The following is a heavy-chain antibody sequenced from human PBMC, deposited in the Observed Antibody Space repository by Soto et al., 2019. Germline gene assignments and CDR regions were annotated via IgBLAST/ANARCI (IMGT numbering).Heavy chain of an antibody. D-gene: IGHD2-15*01. Sequence: GESLKISCAASGFTFSSYAMSWVRQAPGKGLEWVSAISGSGGSTYYADSVKGRFTISRDNSKNTLYLQMNSLRAEDTAVYYCAKWGGCSGGSCTAFDYWGQGTLVTVSS. CDR3: AKWGGCSGGSCTAFDY. CDR2: ISGSGGST. J-gene: IGHJ4*02. CDR1: GFTFSSYA. V-gene: IGHV3-23*01.